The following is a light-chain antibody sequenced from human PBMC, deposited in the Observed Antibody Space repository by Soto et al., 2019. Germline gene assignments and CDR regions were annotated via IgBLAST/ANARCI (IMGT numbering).Light chain of an antibody. CDR3: QQYNSYS. V-gene: IGKV1-5*01. Sequence: DIEMTQSPSSPTASVGDRVTSTCRASQSISNWLAWYQQKPGTAPKVLIYHASNLQSGAPSRFGGSGSGTEFPLSISSLQPDDFASYYCQQYNSYSFGQGTKVDIK. CDR2: HAS. J-gene: IGKJ1*01. CDR1: QSISNW.